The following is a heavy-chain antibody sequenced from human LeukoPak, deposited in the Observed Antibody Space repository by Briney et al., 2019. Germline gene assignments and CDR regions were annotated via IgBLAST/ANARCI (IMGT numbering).Heavy chain of an antibody. J-gene: IGHJ3*02. CDR1: GYSISSGYY. CDR3: ARGRYSGSFDDAFDI. CDR2: IYHSGST. D-gene: IGHD1-26*01. V-gene: IGHV4-38-2*02. Sequence: TTSETLSLTCTVSGYSISSGYYWGWIRQPPGKGLEWIGSIYHSGSTYYNPSLKSRVTISVDTSKNQFSLKLSSVTAADTAVYYCARGRYSGSFDDAFDIWGQGTMVTVSS.